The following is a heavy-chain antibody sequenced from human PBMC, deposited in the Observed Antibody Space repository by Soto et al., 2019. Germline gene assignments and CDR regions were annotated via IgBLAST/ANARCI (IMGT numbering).Heavy chain of an antibody. CDR2: IIPIFGTA. Sequence: ASVKVSCKASGGTFSSYAISWVRQAPGQGLEWMGGIIPIFGTANYAQKFQGRVTITADESTSTAYMELSSLRSEDTAVYYCARGSSSSRWFDPWGQGTLVTVSS. CDR1: GGTFSSYA. J-gene: IGHJ5*02. V-gene: IGHV1-69*13. D-gene: IGHD6-6*01. CDR3: ARGSSSSRWFDP.